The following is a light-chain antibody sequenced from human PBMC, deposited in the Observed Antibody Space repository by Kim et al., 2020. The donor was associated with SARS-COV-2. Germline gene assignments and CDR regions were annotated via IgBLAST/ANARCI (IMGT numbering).Light chain of an antibody. V-gene: IGKV1-5*03. CDR1: LNISIY. CDR3: QQHDIFWT. J-gene: IGKJ1*01. Sequence: DIQMNQSPSTLSASVGDRVTITCRTSLNISIYLAWYQQKPGKAPKLLIYRASSLENGVPSRFSGSGSETEFTLTISSLQPDNFATYYCQQHDIFWTFGQGTKVDIK. CDR2: RAS.